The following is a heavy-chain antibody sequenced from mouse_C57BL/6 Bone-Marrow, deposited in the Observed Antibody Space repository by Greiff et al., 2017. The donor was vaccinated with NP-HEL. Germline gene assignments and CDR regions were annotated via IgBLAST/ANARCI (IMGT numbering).Heavy chain of an antibody. D-gene: IGHD1-1*01. CDR3: AREGVYYGSMAWFAY. CDR1: GYTFTSYW. Sequence: QVQLKQPGTELVKPGASVKLSCKASGYTFTSYWMHWVKQRPGQGLEWIGNINPSNGGTNYNEKFKSKATLTVDKSSSTAYMQLSSLTSEDSAVYYCAREGVYYGSMAWFAYWGQGTLVTVSA. J-gene: IGHJ3*01. V-gene: IGHV1-53*01. CDR2: INPSNGGT.